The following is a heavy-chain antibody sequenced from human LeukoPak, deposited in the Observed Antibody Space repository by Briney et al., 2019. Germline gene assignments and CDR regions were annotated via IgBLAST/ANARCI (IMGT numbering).Heavy chain of an antibody. Sequence: PGGSLRLSCAASGFTFSSYAMHWVRQAPGKGLEWVAVISYDGSNKYYADSVKGRFTISRDNSKNTLYLQMNSLRAENTAVYYCARASTVTYFDYYYYGMDVWGQGTTVTVSS. CDR3: ARASTVTYFDYYYYGMDV. V-gene: IGHV3-30-3*01. D-gene: IGHD4-17*01. CDR1: GFTFSSYA. J-gene: IGHJ6*02. CDR2: ISYDGSNK.